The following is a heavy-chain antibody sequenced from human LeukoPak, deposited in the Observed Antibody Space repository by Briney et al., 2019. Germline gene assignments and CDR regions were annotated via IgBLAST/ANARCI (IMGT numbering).Heavy chain of an antibody. CDR1: GGTFSSYA. D-gene: IGHD6-19*01. V-gene: IGHV1-69*04. J-gene: IGHJ4*02. Sequence: GASVKVSCKTSGGTFSSYAISWVRQAPGQGLEWMGRITPILGIANYAQKFQGRVTITADKSTSTAYMELSSLRSEDTAVYYCARGDRPYDSSGWYRANYYFDYWGQGTLVTVSS. CDR2: ITPILGIA. CDR3: ARGDRPYDSSGWYRANYYFDY.